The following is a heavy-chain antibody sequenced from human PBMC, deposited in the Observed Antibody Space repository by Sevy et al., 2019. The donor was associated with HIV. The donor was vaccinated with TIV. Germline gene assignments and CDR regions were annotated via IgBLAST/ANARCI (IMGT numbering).Heavy chain of an antibody. D-gene: IGHD3-16*01. CDR1: GFTFNNFW. V-gene: IGHV3-7*03. CDR3: ARDVGGGYFDY. J-gene: IGHJ4*01. CDR2: IKPDGSEK. Sequence: GGSLRLSCVASGFTFNNFWMAWVRQAPGKGLEWFANIKPDGSEKNHVGSVKGRFTISRDKAKNSLYLQMNRLTAEDTAVNDCARDVGGGYFDYWGQGTLVTVSS.